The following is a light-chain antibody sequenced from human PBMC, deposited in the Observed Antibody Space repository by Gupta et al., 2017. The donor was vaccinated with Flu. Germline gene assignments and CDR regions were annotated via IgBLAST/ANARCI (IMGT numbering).Light chain of an antibody. V-gene: IGLV1-44*01. CDR3: AAWDDSLNGPV. CDR1: SSNIGSNA. J-gene: IGLJ2*01. CDR2: KNN. Sequence: QSVLTQAPSASGTPGQRVTISCSGDSSNIGSNAVNWYQQLPGTAPKLLIYKNNERPSGVPDRFSGSKSGTSASLAISGLQSEDEAIFYCAAWDDSLNGPVFGGGTKLTVL.